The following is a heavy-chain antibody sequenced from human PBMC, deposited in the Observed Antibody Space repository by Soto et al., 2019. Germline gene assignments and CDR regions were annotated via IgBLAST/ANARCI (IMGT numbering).Heavy chain of an antibody. CDR2: INHSGST. J-gene: IGHJ6*03. V-gene: IGHV4-34*01. Sequence: QVQLQQWGAGLLKPSETLSLTCAVYGGSFSGYYWSWIRQPPGKGLEGIGEINHSGSTNYNPSLKSRVTISVDTSKNQFSLKLSSVTAADTAVYYCARVIAARFLYYYYYMDVWGKGTTVTVSS. CDR3: ARVIAARFLYYYYYMDV. D-gene: IGHD6-6*01. CDR1: GGSFSGYY.